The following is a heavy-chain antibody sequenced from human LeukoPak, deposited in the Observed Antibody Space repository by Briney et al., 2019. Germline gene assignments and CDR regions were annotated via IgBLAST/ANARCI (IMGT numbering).Heavy chain of an antibody. J-gene: IGHJ3*02. CDR1: GVTFSSYS. D-gene: IGHD2-15*01. V-gene: IGHV3-48*04. CDR2: ISSSSGTE. Sequence: GGSLRLSCAASGVTFSSYSMNWVRQAPGRGLEWVSYISSSSGTEYYADSVKGRFTISRDNAKNSLYLQMDSLRAEDTAVYYCARADSEYCGVGSCADAFDTWAKGQWSPSLQ. CDR3: ARADSEYCGVGSCADAFDT.